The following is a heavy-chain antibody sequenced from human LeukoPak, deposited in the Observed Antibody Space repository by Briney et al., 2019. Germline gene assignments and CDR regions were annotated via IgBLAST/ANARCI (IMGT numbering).Heavy chain of an antibody. J-gene: IGHJ2*01. Sequence: ASVKVSCKVSGYTLTELSMHWVRQAPGKGLEWMGGLDPEDGETIYAQKFQGRVTMTEDTSTDTAYMELSSLRSEDTAVYYCATRSGYSGYDYGNWYFDLWGRGTLVTVSS. D-gene: IGHD5-12*01. V-gene: IGHV1-24*01. CDR2: LDPEDGET. CDR3: ATRSGYSGYDYGNWYFDL. CDR1: GYTLTELS.